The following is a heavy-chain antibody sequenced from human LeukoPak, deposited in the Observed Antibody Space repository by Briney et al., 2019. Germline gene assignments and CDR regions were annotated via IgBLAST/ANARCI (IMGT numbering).Heavy chain of an antibody. J-gene: IGHJ5*01. Sequence: SETLSLTCTVSGGSIASSSNYWVWIRQPPGKELEWIGSIYYSGTTHYNPSLKSRVTISVDTSKNQFSLNLASVTAADTAVYYSARVSGLNWFDSWGQGTLVTVSS. CDR2: IYYSGTT. V-gene: IGHV4-39*07. CDR3: ARVSGLNWFDS. CDR1: GGSIASSSNY. D-gene: IGHD3-3*01.